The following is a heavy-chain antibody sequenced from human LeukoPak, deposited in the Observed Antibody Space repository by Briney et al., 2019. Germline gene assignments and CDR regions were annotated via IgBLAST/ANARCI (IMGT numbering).Heavy chain of an antibody. Sequence: ASVKVSCKASGYTFTSYGISWVRQAPGQGLEWMGWISAYNGNTSYAQKLQGRVTMTTDTSTSTDYLELSSLRSEDTAVYYCARDNSVRDEAWWFNPWGQGTLVTVSS. J-gene: IGHJ5*02. CDR3: ARDNSVRDEAWWFNP. CDR2: ISAYNGNT. D-gene: IGHD5-24*01. CDR1: GYTFTSYG. V-gene: IGHV1-18*01.